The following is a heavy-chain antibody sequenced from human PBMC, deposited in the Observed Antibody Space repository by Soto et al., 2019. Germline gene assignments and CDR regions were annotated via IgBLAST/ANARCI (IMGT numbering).Heavy chain of an antibody. Sequence: QVQLVQSGAEVKKPGSSVKVSCKASGGTFSSYAISWVRQAPGQGLEWMGGIIPIFCTANYAQKFQGRVTITADESTSTAYMELSSLRSEDTAVYYCARRVQLPTRIWFDPWGQGTLVTVSS. CDR2: IIPIFCTA. J-gene: IGHJ5*02. CDR3: ARRVQLPTRIWFDP. CDR1: GGTFSSYA. V-gene: IGHV1-69*01. D-gene: IGHD2-2*01.